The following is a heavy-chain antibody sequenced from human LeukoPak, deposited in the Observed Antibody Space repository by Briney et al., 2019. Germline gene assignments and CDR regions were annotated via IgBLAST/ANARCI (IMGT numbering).Heavy chain of an antibody. CDR2: MNPNSGNT. Sequence: ASVKVSCKASGYTFTSYDINWVRQATGQGLEWMGWMNPNSGNTGYAQKFQGRVTMTRNTSISTAYMELSSLRSEDTAVYYCARAPQSPIVTFDYWGQGTLVTVSS. D-gene: IGHD3-22*01. J-gene: IGHJ4*02. V-gene: IGHV1-8*01. CDR1: GYTFTSYD. CDR3: ARAPQSPIVTFDY.